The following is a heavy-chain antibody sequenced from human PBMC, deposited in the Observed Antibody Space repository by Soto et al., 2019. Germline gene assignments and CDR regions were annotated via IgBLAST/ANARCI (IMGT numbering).Heavy chain of an antibody. Sequence: ASVKVSCTASGYTFASYGSRWVRHAPEQGLEWMGWISAYNGNTNYAQKLQGRVNMTTDTSTRTAYMELRSLRSDDTAGYYCARDWGLRYWDWGPNDAFDIWGQGTMVTVSS. CDR2: ISAYNGNT. V-gene: IGHV1-18*01. D-gene: IGHD3-9*01. CDR3: ARDWGLRYWDWGPNDAFDI. J-gene: IGHJ3*02. CDR1: GYTFASYG.